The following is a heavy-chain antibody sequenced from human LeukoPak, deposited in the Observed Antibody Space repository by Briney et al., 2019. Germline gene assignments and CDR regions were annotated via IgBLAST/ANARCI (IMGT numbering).Heavy chain of an antibody. CDR1: GFTFTSYS. J-gene: IGHJ4*02. CDR3: ARVDFWSGYSDY. V-gene: IGHV3-21*01. D-gene: IGHD3-3*01. CDR2: ISSGSQSI. Sequence: GGSLRLSCAASGFTFTSYSLNWVRQAPGKGLEWVSYISSGSQSIYYADSVKGRFTISRDNAKNSLYLQMNSLRAEDTAVYYCARVDFWSGYSDYWAREPWSPSPQ.